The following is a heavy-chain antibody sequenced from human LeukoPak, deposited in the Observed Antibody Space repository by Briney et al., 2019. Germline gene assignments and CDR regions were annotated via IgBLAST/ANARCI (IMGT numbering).Heavy chain of an antibody. CDR2: FDPEDGET. Sequence: GASVKVSCKVSGYTLTELSMHWVRQAPGKGLEWMGGFDPEDGETIYAQKFQGRVTMTEDTSTDTAYMELSSLRSEDTAVYYCATDLPSSPTTVTHAQPLDYWGQGTLVTVSS. V-gene: IGHV1-24*01. CDR3: ATDLPSSPTTVTHAQPLDY. CDR1: GYTLTELS. J-gene: IGHJ4*02. D-gene: IGHD4-17*01.